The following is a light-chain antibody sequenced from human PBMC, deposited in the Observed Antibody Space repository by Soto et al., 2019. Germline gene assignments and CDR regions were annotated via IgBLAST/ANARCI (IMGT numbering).Light chain of an antibody. Sequence: EIVMTQSPATLSVSPGERATLSCRASQSVRDNLAWYQQKPGQAPRLLIYGASIRATGIPARFSGSGSGTEFTLTISSLQSEDFAVYYCQHYVSWPPLFGPGTEVDI. CDR3: QHYVSWPPL. J-gene: IGKJ3*01. CDR2: GAS. V-gene: IGKV3-15*01. CDR1: QSVRDN.